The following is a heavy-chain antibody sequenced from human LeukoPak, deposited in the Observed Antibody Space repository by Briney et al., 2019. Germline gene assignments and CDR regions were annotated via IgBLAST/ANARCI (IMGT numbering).Heavy chain of an antibody. Sequence: KASETLSLTCTVSGGSFSSSSYYWGWIRQPPGKGLEWIGNIYYSGSTYYNPSLKSRVTISVDTSKNQFSLKLTSVTAADTAVYYCARGRGFIEDYWGQGTLVTVSS. J-gene: IGHJ4*02. CDR2: IYYSGST. D-gene: IGHD3-10*01. CDR3: ARGRGFIEDY. V-gene: IGHV4-39*07. CDR1: GGSFSSSSYY.